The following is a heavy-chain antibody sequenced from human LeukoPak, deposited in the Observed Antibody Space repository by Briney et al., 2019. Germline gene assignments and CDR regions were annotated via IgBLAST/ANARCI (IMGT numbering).Heavy chain of an antibody. J-gene: IGHJ4*02. V-gene: IGHV1-2*02. CDR1: GYTFTGYY. CDR2: INPNSGGT. D-gene: IGHD6-6*01. Sequence: ASVKVSCKASGYTFTGYYMHWVRQAPGQGLEWMGWINPNSGGTNYAQKFQGRVTMTRDTSISTAYMELSRLRSDDTAVHYCATLIGYSSSSTLKYYFDYWGQGTLVTVSS. CDR3: ATLIGYSSSSTLKYYFDY.